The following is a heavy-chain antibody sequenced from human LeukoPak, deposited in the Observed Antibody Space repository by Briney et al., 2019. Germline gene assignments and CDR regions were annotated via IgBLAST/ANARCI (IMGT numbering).Heavy chain of an antibody. Sequence: ASVKVSCKASGHTFTSYGISWVRQAPGQGLEWMGWISAYNGNTNYAQKLQGRVTMTTDTSTSTAYMELRSLRSDDTAVYYCAREARTGTTGDYWGQGTLVTVSS. CDR1: GHTFTSYG. CDR2: ISAYNGNT. D-gene: IGHD1-1*01. V-gene: IGHV1-18*01. J-gene: IGHJ4*02. CDR3: AREARTGTTGDY.